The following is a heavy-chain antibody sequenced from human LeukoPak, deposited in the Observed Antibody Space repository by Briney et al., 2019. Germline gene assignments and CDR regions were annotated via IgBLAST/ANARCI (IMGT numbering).Heavy chain of an antibody. CDR3: ARDRIAARNPFDY. D-gene: IGHD6-6*01. CDR1: GFTFSSYW. V-gene: IGHV3-7*01. CDR2: IKQDGSEK. J-gene: IGHJ4*02. Sequence: GGSLRLSCAASGFTFSSYWMSWVRQAPGKGLEWVANIKQDGSEKYYVDSVKGRFTISRDNSKNTLYLQMNSLRAEDTAVYYCARDRIAARNPFDYWGQGTLVTVSS.